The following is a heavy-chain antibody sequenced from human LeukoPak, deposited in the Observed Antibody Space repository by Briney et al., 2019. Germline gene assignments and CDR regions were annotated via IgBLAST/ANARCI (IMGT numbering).Heavy chain of an antibody. CDR1: GFTYSSYS. CDR2: ISSSSSYI. V-gene: IGHV3-21*01. Sequence: GGSLRLSCAASGFTYSSYSMNWVRQAPGKGLEWVSSISSSSSYIYYADSVKGRFTISRDNSKNTLNLQMNSLRTEDTAMYYCAKDRGDYTDWFDPWGQGTLVTVSS. CDR3: AKDRGDYTDWFDP. J-gene: IGHJ5*02. D-gene: IGHD4-17*01.